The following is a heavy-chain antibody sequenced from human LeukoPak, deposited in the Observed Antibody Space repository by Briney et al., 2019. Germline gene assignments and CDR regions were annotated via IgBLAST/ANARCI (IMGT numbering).Heavy chain of an antibody. J-gene: IGHJ4*02. D-gene: IGHD2-21*01. CDR2: ISYDGSNK. Sequence: GGSLRLSCAASGFTFSSYGMHWVRQAPGKGLEWVAVISYDGSNKYYADSVKGRFTISRDNSKNTLYLQMNSLRAEDTAVYYCAREIPRYFDSWGQGTLVTVSS. CDR3: AREIPRYFDS. V-gene: IGHV3-30*03. CDR1: GFTFSSYG.